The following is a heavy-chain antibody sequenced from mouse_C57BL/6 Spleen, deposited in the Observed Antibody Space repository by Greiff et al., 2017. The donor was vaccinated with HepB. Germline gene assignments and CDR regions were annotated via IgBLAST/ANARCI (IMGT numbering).Heavy chain of an antibody. CDR3: ARKGESYWYFDV. Sequence: QVQLQQPGTELVKPGASVKLSCKASGYTFTSYWMHWVKQRPGQGLEWIGNINPSNGGTNYNEKFKSKATLTVDKSSSTAYMQLSSLTAEDSAVYYCARKGESYWYFDVWGTGTTVTVSS. V-gene: IGHV1-53*01. CDR1: GYTFTSYW. CDR2: INPSNGGT. J-gene: IGHJ1*03.